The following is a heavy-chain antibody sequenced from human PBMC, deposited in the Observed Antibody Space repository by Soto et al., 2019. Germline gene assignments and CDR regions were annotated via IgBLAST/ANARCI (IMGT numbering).Heavy chain of an antibody. CDR1: GGSFSGYY. V-gene: IGHV4-34*01. CDR3: ARGGVYYDFWSGYYSRRGGEYYFDY. D-gene: IGHD3-3*01. J-gene: IGHJ4*02. CDR2: INHSGST. Sequence: SETLSLTCAVYGGSFSGYYWSWIRQPPGKGLEWIGEINHSGSTNYNPSLKSRVTISVDTSKNQFSLKLSSVTAADTAVYYCARGGVYYDFWSGYYSRRGGEYYFDYWGQGTLVTVSS.